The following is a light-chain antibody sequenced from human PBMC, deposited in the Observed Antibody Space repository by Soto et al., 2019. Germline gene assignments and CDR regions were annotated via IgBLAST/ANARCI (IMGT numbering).Light chain of an antibody. CDR2: EVS. J-gene: IGLJ2*01. V-gene: IGLV2-14*01. CDR3: SSYTSSSSVV. CDR1: SSDVGGYNY. Sequence: QSVLTQPASVSGSPGQSITISCTGTSSDVGGYNYVSWYQQHPGKAPKLMIYEVSNRPSGISNRFSGSKSGNTASLTISGLQAGDEADYYCSSYTSSSSVVFGGGTKLTVL.